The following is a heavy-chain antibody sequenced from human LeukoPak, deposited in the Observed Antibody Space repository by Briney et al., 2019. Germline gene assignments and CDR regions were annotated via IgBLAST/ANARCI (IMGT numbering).Heavy chain of an antibody. J-gene: IGHJ4*02. D-gene: IGHD5-12*01. CDR1: GVSISSSY. CDR2: IHYSAST. V-gene: IGHV4-59*01. Sequence: PSETLSLTCTVSGVSISSSYWSWIRQPPGKGLEWLGFIHYSASTSYKPSLQSRVTISLDTSKNQFSLELRSVTAADTAVYYCVSTGGGSGGFWGPGTLVTVSS. CDR3: VSTGGGSGGF.